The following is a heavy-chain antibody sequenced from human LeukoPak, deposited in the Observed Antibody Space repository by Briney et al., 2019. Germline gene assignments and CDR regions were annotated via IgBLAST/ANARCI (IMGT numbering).Heavy chain of an antibody. Sequence: ASVKVSCKTSGYTFTRYEINWVRQAPGQGLEWVGWISGYNGNTNLAQKMQGRVTLTTDSSTRTGYMELRSRRTDDTTVYYCARGTVGGKDYFYMDVWGKGTTVTVSS. V-gene: IGHV1-18*01. CDR2: ISGYNGNT. J-gene: IGHJ6*03. D-gene: IGHD4-11*01. CDR3: ARGTVGGKDYFYMDV. CDR1: GYTFTRYE.